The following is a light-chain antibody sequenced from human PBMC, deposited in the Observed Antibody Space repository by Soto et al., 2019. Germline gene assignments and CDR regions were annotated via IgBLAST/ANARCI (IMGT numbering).Light chain of an antibody. CDR2: AAS. CDR3: QQSYTTASIT. J-gene: IGKJ5*01. V-gene: IGKV1-39*01. CDR1: QSISRN. Sequence: DIQMTQSPSSLSASVGDRVTITCRASQSISRNLNWYQHKPGKAPILLIYAASSLQNGVPSRFSSGGSGTEFTLSSSSLQSEDVGTYYCQQSYTTASITFGQGTRLEIK.